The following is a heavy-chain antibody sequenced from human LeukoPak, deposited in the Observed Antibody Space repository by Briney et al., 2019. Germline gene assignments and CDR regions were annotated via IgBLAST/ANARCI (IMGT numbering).Heavy chain of an antibody. J-gene: IGHJ4*02. CDR3: AGVGRGNLRYFDY. Sequence: GGSLRLSCAASGFTFSSFAMSWVRQAPGKGLGWVSAIGGRGGSTYYADSVKGRFTISRDNSKNTLYLQMNSLRAEDTAVYYCAGVGRGNLRYFDYWGQGTLVTVSS. V-gene: IGHV3-23*01. CDR1: GFTFSSFA. D-gene: IGHD1-26*01. CDR2: IGGRGGST.